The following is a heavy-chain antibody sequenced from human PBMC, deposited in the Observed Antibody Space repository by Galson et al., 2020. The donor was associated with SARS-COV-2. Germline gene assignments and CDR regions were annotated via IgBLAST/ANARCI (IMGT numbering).Heavy chain of an antibody. D-gene: IGHD3-10*01. J-gene: IGHJ6*04. CDR3: AKRNELGGFGQLLLYNCKDGMDG. CDR1: GWSFSGYY. V-gene: IGHV4-34*01. CDR2: INHIGSS. Sequence: SETLSLTCAAYGWSFSGYYWTWIRQPPGKGLEWIGEINHIGSSNYNPSLKRRVTISVDTSKNQFSLKVSSVTAADTGVYYCAKRNELGGFGQLLLYNCKDGMDGWGEGATVTVSS.